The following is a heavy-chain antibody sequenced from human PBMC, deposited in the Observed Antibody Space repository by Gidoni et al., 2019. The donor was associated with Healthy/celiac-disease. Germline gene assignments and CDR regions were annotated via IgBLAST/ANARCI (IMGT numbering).Heavy chain of an antibody. CDR3: ARVGPYCSSTSCDYTGYSSKNEGDV. Sequence: QVQLVQSGAEVKKPGSSVKVSCKASGGTFSSYAISWVRQAPGQGLEWMGGIIPIFGIANYAQKFQGRVTITADKSTSAAYMELSSLGSEDTAVYYCARVGPYCSSTSCDYTGYSSKNEGDVWGQGTTVTVSS. CDR1: GGTFSSYA. CDR2: IIPIFGIA. V-gene: IGHV1-69*17. D-gene: IGHD2-2*01. J-gene: IGHJ6*02.